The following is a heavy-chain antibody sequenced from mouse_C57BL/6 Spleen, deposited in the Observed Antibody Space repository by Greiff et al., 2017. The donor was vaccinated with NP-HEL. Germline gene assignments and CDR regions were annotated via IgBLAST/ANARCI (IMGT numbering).Heavy chain of an antibody. J-gene: IGHJ3*01. D-gene: IGHD1-2*01. CDR2: IYPGDGDT. Sequence: VQRVESGPELVKPGASVKISCKASGYAFSSSWMNWVKQRPGKGLEWIGRIYPGDGDTNYNGKFKGKATLTADKSSSTAYMQLSSLTSEDAAVYFCAPITTAPWFAYWGQGTLVTVSA. CDR3: APITTAPWFAY. CDR1: GYAFSSSW. V-gene: IGHV1-82*01.